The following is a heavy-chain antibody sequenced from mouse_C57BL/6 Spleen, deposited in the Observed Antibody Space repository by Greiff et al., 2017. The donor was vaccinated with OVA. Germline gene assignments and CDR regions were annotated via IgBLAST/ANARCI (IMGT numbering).Heavy chain of an antibody. J-gene: IGHJ4*01. V-gene: IGHV5-9*01. CDR3: AKVEVVATDYAMDY. Sequence: EVQLVESGGGLVKPGGSLKLSCAASGFTFSSYTMSWVRQTPEKRLEWVATISGGGGNTYYPASVKGRITISRDNAKNTLYLQMSSLRSEDTALYYCAKVEVVATDYAMDYWGQGTSVTVSS. CDR1: GFTFSSYT. D-gene: IGHD1-1*02. CDR2: ISGGGGNT.